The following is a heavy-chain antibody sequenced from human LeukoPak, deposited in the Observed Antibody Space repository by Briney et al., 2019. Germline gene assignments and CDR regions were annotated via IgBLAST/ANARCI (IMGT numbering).Heavy chain of an antibody. CDR1: GDSINNYY. V-gene: IGHV4-59*01. Sequence: PSETLSLTCTVSGDSINNYYWSWIRQPPGKGLEWIGYIYNSGSTNYNPSLKSRVTISLDTSKSQFSLNLSSVTAADTAVYYCARDKKGASCYDYWGQGTLVTVSS. J-gene: IGHJ4*02. D-gene: IGHD2-2*01. CDR2: IYNSGST. CDR3: ARDKKGASCYDY.